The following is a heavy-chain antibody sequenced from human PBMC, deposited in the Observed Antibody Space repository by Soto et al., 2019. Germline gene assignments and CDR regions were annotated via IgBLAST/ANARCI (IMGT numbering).Heavy chain of an antibody. CDR2: IYPGDSDT. J-gene: IGHJ3*02. CDR3: ARGVEMATITAGAFDI. CDR1: GYSFTSYW. V-gene: IGHV5-51*01. Sequence: PRESLKISCKGSGYSFTSYWIGWVRQMPGKGLEWMGIIYPGDSDTRYSPSFQGQVTISADKSISTAYLQWSSLKASDTAMYYCARGVEMATITAGAFDIWGRGTRVTVSS. D-gene: IGHD5-12*01.